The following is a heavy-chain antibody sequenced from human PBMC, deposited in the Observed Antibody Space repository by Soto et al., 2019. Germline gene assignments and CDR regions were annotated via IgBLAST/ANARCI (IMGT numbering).Heavy chain of an antibody. Sequence: RASVKVSCKASGYTFTSYDINRVRQATGQGLEWMGWMNPNSGNTGYAQKFQGRVTMTRNTSISTAYMELSSLRSEDTAVYYCASGRPPRHVPTQPLNWFAPWGQGTLVTVSS. V-gene: IGHV1-8*01. D-gene: IGHD5-18*01. CDR3: ASGRPPRHVPTQPLNWFAP. CDR2: MNPNSGNT. CDR1: GYTFTSYD. J-gene: IGHJ5*02.